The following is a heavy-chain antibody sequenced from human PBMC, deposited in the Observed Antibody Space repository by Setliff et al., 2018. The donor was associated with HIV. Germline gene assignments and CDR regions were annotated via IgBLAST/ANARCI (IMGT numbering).Heavy chain of an antibody. V-gene: IGHV4-4*07. J-gene: IGHJ6*03. Sequence: PSETLSLTCTVSGGSISGHYWNWIRQPAGGGLEWIGRIYVSGDTNYNPSLKSRVTMSLDTSKKHFSLNLKSVTAADTAVYYCALTGHRLLRGYMDVWGKGTTVTVSS. CDR3: ALTGHRLLRGYMDV. D-gene: IGHD2-15*01. CDR2: IYVSGDT. CDR1: GGSISGHY.